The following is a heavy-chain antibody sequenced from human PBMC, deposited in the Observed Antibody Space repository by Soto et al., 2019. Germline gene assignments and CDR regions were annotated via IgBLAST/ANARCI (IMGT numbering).Heavy chain of an antibody. Sequence: GGSLRLSCAASGLTFRRYGMHWVRQAAGKGLEWVAAVSYDGSNKYYAESVKGRFTISRDNSKNTLYLQMSSLRGGDTAVYYCAKDQVANPPRPTYCDYWGQGTLVTVS. CDR1: GLTFRRYG. V-gene: IGHV3-30*18. CDR3: AKDQVANPPRPTYCDY. CDR2: VSYDGSNK. J-gene: IGHJ4*02. D-gene: IGHD5-12*01.